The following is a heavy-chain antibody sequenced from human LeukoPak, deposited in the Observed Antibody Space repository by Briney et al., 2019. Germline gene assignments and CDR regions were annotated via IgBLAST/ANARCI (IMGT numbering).Heavy chain of an antibody. CDR1: GFTVSRHY. V-gene: IGHV3-53*01. J-gene: IGHJ3*02. CDR3: AREGSDPVEGAFDI. D-gene: IGHD1-26*01. CDR2: IYSGGST. Sequence: GGSLRLSCAACGFTVSRHYMLWARQPPGKGLEGVSDIYSGGSTYYADSVKGRFTISRDNYKNPLYLQMNSLRAEDTAVYYCAREGSDPVEGAFDIWGQGTMVTVSS.